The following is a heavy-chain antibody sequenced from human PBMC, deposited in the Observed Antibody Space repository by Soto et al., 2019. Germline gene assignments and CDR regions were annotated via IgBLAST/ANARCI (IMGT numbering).Heavy chain of an antibody. CDR3: ARKTTGGFCSGDSCYDWFDP. Sequence: EASVKVSCKASGYTFTSYDINWVRQATGQGLEWMGWMNPNSGNTGYAQKFQGRVTMTRNTSISTAYMELSSLRSEDTAVYYCARKTTGGFCSGDSCYDWFDPWGQGTLVTVSS. J-gene: IGHJ5*02. CDR1: GYTFTSYD. CDR2: MNPNSGNT. V-gene: IGHV1-8*01. D-gene: IGHD2-15*01.